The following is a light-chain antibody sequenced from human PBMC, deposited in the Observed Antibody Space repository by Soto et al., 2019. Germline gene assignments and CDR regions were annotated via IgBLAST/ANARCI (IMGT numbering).Light chain of an antibody. CDR2: WAS. V-gene: IGKV4-1*01. CDR1: QNVLCTSNSKNY. J-gene: IGKJ2*01. Sequence: DIVMTQSPDSQAVSLGERATINCKSTQNVLCTSNSKNYLAWYQRKPGQPPKLLIYWASTRESGVPDRFSGSGSGTDFTLTITSLQAVHFCQLYSRPPRYTFGQGTKLKIK. CDR3: QLYSRPPRYT.